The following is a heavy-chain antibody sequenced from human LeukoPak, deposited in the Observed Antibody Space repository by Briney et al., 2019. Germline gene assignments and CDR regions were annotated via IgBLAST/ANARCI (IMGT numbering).Heavy chain of an antibody. CDR3: ARDVSGSGSYPFHWFDP. CDR1: GGSISSGGYY. CDR2: IYYSGST. Sequence: PSETLSLTCTVSGGSISSGGYYWSWIRQHPGKGLEWIGYIYYSGSTYYNPSLKSRVTISVDTSKNQFSLKLSSVTAADTAVYYCARDVSGSGSYPFHWFDPWGQGTLVTVSS. D-gene: IGHD3-10*01. V-gene: IGHV4-31*03. J-gene: IGHJ5*02.